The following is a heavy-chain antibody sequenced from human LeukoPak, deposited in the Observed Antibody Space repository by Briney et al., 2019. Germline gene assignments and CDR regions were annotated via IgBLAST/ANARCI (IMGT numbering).Heavy chain of an antibody. CDR1: GYSTSSGYY. CDR3: ARLGLPDSGSHPVLGWFDR. Sequence: TSETLSLTCAVSGYSTSSGYYWGWIRPPPGKGLEWIGIIYHSGTTYYNPSLKSRVTISVDTSKIQFSLKLSSVTAADTAVYYCARLGLPDSGSHPVLGWFDRWGQGTLVTVSS. CDR2: IYHSGTT. V-gene: IGHV4-38-2*01. D-gene: IGHD1-26*01. J-gene: IGHJ5*02.